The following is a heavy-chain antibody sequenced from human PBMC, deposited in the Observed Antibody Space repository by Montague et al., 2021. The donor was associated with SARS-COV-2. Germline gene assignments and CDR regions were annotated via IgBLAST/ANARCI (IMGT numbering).Heavy chain of an antibody. J-gene: IGHJ6*02. V-gene: IGHV4-34*01. CDR2: INHSANT. CDR1: GGSLSGYY. Sequence: SETLSLTCAVYGGSLSGYYWSWICQPPEKGLEWIGEINHSANTEYNPSLKSPVTISIDTSKNQFSLKMTSVTAADTATYYCASGIYPSGSYYNRYYYGWNIWGPGTTVIVSS. D-gene: IGHD3-10*01. CDR3: ASGIYPSGSYYNRYYYGWNI.